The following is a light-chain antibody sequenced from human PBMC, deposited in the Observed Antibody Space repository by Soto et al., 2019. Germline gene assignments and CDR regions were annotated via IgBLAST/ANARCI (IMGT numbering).Light chain of an antibody. CDR1: QSLSSN. Sequence: EIGISQSPSTLSVSPGERATLSCRASQSLSSNLAWYQQKPGQAPRLLIYGASTRATGIPARFSGSGSGTEFTPTISSLQSEDFAVYYCQQYNNWPRTFGQGTKVDIK. CDR3: QQYNNWPRT. CDR2: GAS. J-gene: IGKJ1*01. V-gene: IGKV3-15*01.